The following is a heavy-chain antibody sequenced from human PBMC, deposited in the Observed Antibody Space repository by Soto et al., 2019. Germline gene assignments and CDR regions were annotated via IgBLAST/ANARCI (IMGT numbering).Heavy chain of an antibody. D-gene: IGHD1-26*01. Sequence: PGGSLRLSCAAPGFTFSSYAISWVLQAPGKGLEWVSAISGSGGSTYYADSVKGRFTISRDNSKNTLYLQMNSLRAEDTAVYYCVNPWDIVVGPAPGYWGQRTFVIVSA. CDR3: VNPWDIVVGPAPGY. CDR2: ISGSGGST. V-gene: IGHV3-23*01. J-gene: IGHJ1*01. CDR1: GFTFSSYA.